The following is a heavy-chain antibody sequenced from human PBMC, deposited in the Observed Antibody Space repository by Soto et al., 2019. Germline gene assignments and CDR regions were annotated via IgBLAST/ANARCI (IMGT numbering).Heavy chain of an antibody. D-gene: IGHD1-7*01. CDR2: IHSSGTT. J-gene: IGHJ4*02. Sequence: SETLSLTCTVSGGPISSRSHYWDWIRQPAGKGLEWIGRIHSSGTTNYNPSLKSRVTMSVDTSRNQFSLKLTSVTAADTAVYYCARDRIIGTSYSDYWGQGVLVTVSS. CDR1: GGPISSRSHY. V-gene: IGHV4-61*02. CDR3: ARDRIIGTSYSDY.